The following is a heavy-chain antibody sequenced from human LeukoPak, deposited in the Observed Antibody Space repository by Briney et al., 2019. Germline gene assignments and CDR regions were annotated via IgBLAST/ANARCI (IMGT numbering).Heavy chain of an antibody. D-gene: IGHD4-17*01. CDR1: GGSISSGGYY. J-gene: IGHJ4*02. Sequence: PSQTLSLTCTVSGGSISSGGYYWSWIRQHPGKGLEWIGYIYYSGSTYYNPSLKSRVTISVDTSKNQFSLKLSSVTAADTAVYYCARVTETVTPWFDYWGQGTLVTVSS. CDR3: ARVTETVTPWFDY. CDR2: IYYSGST. V-gene: IGHV4-31*03.